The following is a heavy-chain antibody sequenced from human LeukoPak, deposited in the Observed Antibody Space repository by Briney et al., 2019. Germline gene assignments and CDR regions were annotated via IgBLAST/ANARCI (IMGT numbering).Heavy chain of an antibody. J-gene: IGHJ4*02. D-gene: IGHD3-22*01. CDR2: INTNTGNP. V-gene: IGHV7-4-1*02. CDR3: AREDGYYDSSGYQGPDY. CDR1: GYTFTSYA. Sequence: ASVKVSCKASGYTFTSYAMNWVRQAPGQGLEWMGWINTNTGNPTYAQGFTGRFVFSLDTSVSTAYLQISSLKAEDTAVYYCAREDGYYDSSGYQGPDYWGQGTLVTVSS.